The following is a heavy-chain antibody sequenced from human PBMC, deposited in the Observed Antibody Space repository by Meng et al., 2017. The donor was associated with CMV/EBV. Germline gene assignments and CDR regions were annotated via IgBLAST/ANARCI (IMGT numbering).Heavy chain of an antibody. CDR2: MYKRGRT. D-gene: IGHD3-16*01. J-gene: IGHJ4*02. V-gene: IGHV4-61*08. Sequence: TVPAGSVRSNEYDWSWIQQRPGKGLELTRYMYKRGRTNYQPSVKSRVNISAETSKNQFSLKLRSVTAADTAVYYWARDNLGGRYDYWGQGTLVTVSS. CDR3: ARDNLGGRYDY. CDR1: AGSVRSNEYD.